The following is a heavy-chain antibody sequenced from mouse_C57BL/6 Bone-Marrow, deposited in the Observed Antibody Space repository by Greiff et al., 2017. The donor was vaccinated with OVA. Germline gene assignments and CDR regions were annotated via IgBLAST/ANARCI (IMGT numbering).Heavy chain of an antibody. V-gene: IGHV1-12*01. CDR3: ARGALDY. J-gene: IGHJ2*01. Sequence: LQQSGAELVRPGASVKMSCKASGYTFTSYNMHWVKQTPSQGLEWIGAIYPGNGDTSYNQKFKGKATLTVDKSSSTAYMQLSSLTSEDSAVYFCARGALDYWGQGTTLTVSS. CDR1: GYTFTSYN. CDR2: IYPGNGDT.